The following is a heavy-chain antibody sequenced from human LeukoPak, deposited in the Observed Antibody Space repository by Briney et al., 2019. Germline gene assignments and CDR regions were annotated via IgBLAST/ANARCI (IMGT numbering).Heavy chain of an antibody. Sequence: PGGSLRLSCAASGLSFSSYAMSWVRQAPGKGLEWVSAVSGTSTNTYYSDSVKGRFTISRDNSQNTLYLQMNNLECGDPAVYYCAKGAAVAGPLYFQHWGQGTLVTVSS. J-gene: IGHJ1*01. CDR2: VSGTSTNT. CDR1: GLSFSSYA. D-gene: IGHD6-19*01. CDR3: AKGAAVAGPLYFQH. V-gene: IGHV3-23*01.